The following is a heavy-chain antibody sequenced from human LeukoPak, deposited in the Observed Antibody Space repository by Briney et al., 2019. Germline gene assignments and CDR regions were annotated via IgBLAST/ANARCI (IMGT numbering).Heavy chain of an antibody. J-gene: IGHJ4*02. CDR2: INHSGST. CDR3: ARAKTSRSKTPYYFDY. Sequence: MPSETLSLTCAVYGGSFSGYYWSWIRQPPGKGLEWIGEINHSGSTNYNPSLKSRVTISVDTSKNQFSLKLSSVTAADTAVYYCARAKTSRSKTPYYFDYWGQGTLVTVSS. D-gene: IGHD6-13*01. V-gene: IGHV4-34*01. CDR1: GGSFSGYY.